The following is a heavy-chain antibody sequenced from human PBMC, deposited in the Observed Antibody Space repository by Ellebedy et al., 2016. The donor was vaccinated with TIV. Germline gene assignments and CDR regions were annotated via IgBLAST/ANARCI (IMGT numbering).Heavy chain of an antibody. D-gene: IGHD4-17*01. V-gene: IGHV3-48*02. CDR1: GFNFNSYS. CDR3: ARDMTDYGDLNWYFVL. CDR2: ISSSSGTI. Sequence: GESLKISCAASGFNFNSYSMNWVRQAPGKGLEWVSYISSSSGTIYYADSVKGRFTISRDNAKNSLYLQMNSLRDEDTGVYYCARDMTDYGDLNWYFVLWGRGTLVTVSS. J-gene: IGHJ2*01.